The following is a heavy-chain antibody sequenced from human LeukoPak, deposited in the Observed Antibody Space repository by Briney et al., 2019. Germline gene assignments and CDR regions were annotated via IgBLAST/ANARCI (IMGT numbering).Heavy chain of an antibody. CDR1: GVTLSTYA. J-gene: IGHJ6*01. CDR2: ISYDGSNK. D-gene: IGHD2-2*02. Sequence: GGSLRLSCAASGVTLSTYAMSWARQAPGKGLEWVAVISYDGSNKYYADSVKGRFTISRDNSKNTLFLQMNSLRAEDTAVYYCKNLVVPAGIGYYYYYGMDVWGKGTTVTVSS. CDR3: KNLVVPAGIGYYYYYGMDV. V-gene: IGHV3-30*18.